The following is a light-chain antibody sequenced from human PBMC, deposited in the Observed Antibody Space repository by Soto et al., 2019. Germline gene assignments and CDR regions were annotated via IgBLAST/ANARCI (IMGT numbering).Light chain of an antibody. Sequence: QSALTQPPSASGSPGQSVTISCTGTSSDVGGYNYVSWYQQHPVKAPKLLIYEVSKRPSGVPDRFSGSKSGNTASLTVSGLQAADEADYYCNSYAGSYNWVFGGGTKLTVL. CDR1: SSDVGGYNY. CDR2: EVS. J-gene: IGLJ3*02. V-gene: IGLV2-8*01. CDR3: NSYAGSYNWV.